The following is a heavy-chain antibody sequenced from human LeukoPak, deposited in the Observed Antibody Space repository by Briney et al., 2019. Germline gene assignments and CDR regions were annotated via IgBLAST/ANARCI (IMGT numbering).Heavy chain of an antibody. CDR2: IIPIFGTA. V-gene: IGHV1-69*01. CDR1: GGTFSSYA. D-gene: IGHD2-2*01. Sequence: SVKVSCKASGGTFSSYAISWVRQAPGQGLEWMGGIIPIFGTANYAQKFQGRVTITAGESTSTAYMELSSLRSEDTAVYYCASIVVVPAAIHKMGNWFDPWGQGTLVTVSS. CDR3: ASIVVVPAAIHKMGNWFDP. J-gene: IGHJ5*02.